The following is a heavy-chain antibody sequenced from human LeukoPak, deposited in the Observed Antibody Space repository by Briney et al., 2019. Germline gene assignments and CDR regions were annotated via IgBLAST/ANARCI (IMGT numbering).Heavy chain of an antibody. Sequence: PGGSLRLSCAASGFTFSSYGMHWVRQAPGKGLEWVAVIWYDGSNKYYADSVKGRFTISRDNSKNTLYLQMNSLRAEDTAVYYCARDTDGFESGYGYYYYHGMDVWGQGTTVTVSS. J-gene: IGHJ6*02. CDR2: IWYDGSNK. CDR1: GFTFSSYG. V-gene: IGHV3-33*01. CDR3: ARDTDGFESGYGYYYYHGMDV. D-gene: IGHD3-3*01.